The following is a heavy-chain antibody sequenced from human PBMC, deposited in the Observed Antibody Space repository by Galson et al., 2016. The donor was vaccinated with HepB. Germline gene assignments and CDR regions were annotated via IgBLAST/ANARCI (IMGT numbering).Heavy chain of an antibody. V-gene: IGHV3-30*04. D-gene: IGHD1-26*01. CDR1: GFIFSNYA. CDR2: ISEDGSSR. Sequence: SLRLSCAASGFIFSNYAVLWVRQAPGKGPEWVAVISEDGSSRHYIASVEGRFTVSSDNSKNTFYLQMNSLRAEDRAVYYCAKEALVGPTYPLEFWGPGTLVTVSS. CDR3: AKEALVGPTYPLEF. J-gene: IGHJ4*02.